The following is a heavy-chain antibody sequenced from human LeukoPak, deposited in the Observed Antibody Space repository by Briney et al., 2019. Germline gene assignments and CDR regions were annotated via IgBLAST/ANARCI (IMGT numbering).Heavy chain of an antibody. V-gene: IGHV3-23*01. CDR3: AKNFGSGSYYNYFDY. Sequence: PGGSLRLSCEASGFTFSSYAMSWVRQVPGRGLEGVSAISGSGGNTYHGDSVKGRFTITRDNSENTLYLQMNSLRAEDTSVYYCAKNFGSGSYYNYFDYWGQGTLVTVSS. CDR2: ISGSGGNT. J-gene: IGHJ4*02. CDR1: GFTFSSYA. D-gene: IGHD3-10*01.